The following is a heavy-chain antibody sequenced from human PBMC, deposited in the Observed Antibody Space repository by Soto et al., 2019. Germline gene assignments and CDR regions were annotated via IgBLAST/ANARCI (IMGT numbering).Heavy chain of an antibody. CDR1: GGSISSGGYS. D-gene: IGHD6-13*01. Sequence: PSETLSLTCAVSGGSISSGGYSWSWIRQPPGKGLEWIGYIYHSGSTYYNPSLKSRVTISVDRSKDQFSLKLSSVTAADTAVYYCARGGGSSWYWFDPWGQGTMVTVSS. CDR2: IYHSGST. J-gene: IGHJ5*02. V-gene: IGHV4-30-2*01. CDR3: ARGGGSSWYWFDP.